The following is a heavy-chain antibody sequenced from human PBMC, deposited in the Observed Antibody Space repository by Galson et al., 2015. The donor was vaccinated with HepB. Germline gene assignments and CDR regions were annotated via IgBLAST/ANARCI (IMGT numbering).Heavy chain of an antibody. D-gene: IGHD3-10*01. CDR3: ARSPLLESSGFTPAYNAFDI. V-gene: IGHV5-10-1*01. J-gene: IGHJ3*02. CDR2: IDPSDSYT. CDR1: GYSFTSYW. Sequence: QSGAEVKKPGESLRISCKGSGYSFTSYWISWVRQMPGKGLEWMGRIDPSDSYTNYSPSFQGHVTISADKSISTAYLQWSSLKASDTAMYYCARSPLLESSGFTPAYNAFDIWGQGTMVTVSS.